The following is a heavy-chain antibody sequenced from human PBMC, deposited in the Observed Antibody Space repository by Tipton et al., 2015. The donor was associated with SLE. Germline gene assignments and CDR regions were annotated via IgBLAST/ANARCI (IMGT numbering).Heavy chain of an antibody. CDR2: INSDGSST. CDR1: GFTLSGYI. V-gene: IGHV3-74*01. J-gene: IGHJ4*02. Sequence: SLRLSCAASGFTLSGYIMNWVRQAPGKGLVWVSRINSDGSSTTYADSVKGRFTISRDNAKNTLYLLMNSLRDEDTAVYYCARDPYCSNGICYTVDSWGQGTLVTVSS. D-gene: IGHD2-8*01. CDR3: ARDPYCSNGICYTVDS.